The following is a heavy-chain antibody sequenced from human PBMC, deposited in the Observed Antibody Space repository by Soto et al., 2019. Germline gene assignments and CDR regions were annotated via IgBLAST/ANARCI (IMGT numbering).Heavy chain of an antibody. D-gene: IGHD6-19*01. CDR2: IYYSGST. CDR3: ARLAAVAEGGWFDP. J-gene: IGHJ5*02. Sequence: WTWIRQPPGKGLEWIGYIYYSGSTNYNPSLKSRVTISVDTSKNQFSLKLSSVTAADTAVYYCARLAAVAEGGWFDPWGQGILVTVSS. V-gene: IGHV4-61*07.